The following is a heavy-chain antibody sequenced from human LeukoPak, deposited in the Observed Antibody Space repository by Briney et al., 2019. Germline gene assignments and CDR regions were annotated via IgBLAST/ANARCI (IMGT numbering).Heavy chain of an antibody. CDR2: IYHSGST. V-gene: IGHV4-30-2*01. D-gene: IGHD3-10*01. J-gene: IGHJ3*02. CDR1: GGSISSGGYY. CDR3: ARDFTMGLELGPHAFDI. Sequence: SETLSLTCTVSGGSISSGGYYWSWIRQPPGKGLEWIGYIYHSGSTYYNPSLKSRVTISVDRSKNQFSLKLSSVTAADTAVYYCARDFTMGLELGPHAFDIWGQGTMVTVSS.